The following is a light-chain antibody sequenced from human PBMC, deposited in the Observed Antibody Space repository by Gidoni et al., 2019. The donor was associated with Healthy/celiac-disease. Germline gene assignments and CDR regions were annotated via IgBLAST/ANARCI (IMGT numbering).Light chain of an antibody. V-gene: IGKV3-11*01. J-gene: IGKJ5*01. CDR1: QSVSSD. Sequence: EIVLTQSPATLSLSPGERATLSCRASQSVSSDLAWYQQKPGQAPRLLIYDASNRATGIPARFSGSGSGTDFTLTINSLEPEDFAVYYCQQRSNWPPSITFGQGTRLEIK. CDR3: QQRSNWPPSIT. CDR2: DAS.